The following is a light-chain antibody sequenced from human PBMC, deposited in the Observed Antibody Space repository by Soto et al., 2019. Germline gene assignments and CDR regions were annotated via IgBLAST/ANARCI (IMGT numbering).Light chain of an antibody. V-gene: IGLV2-14*03. CDR1: TSDIGDSKY. CDR3: SSYTSSGTVL. J-gene: IGLJ3*02. CDR2: DVS. Sequence: QSALTQPASVSGSPGQSITISCTGTTSDIGDSKYVSWYQQHPGKAPKLMIYDVSNRPSGVSNRFSGSKSGNTASLTISGLQAEDEADYYCSSYTSSGTVLFGGGTKLTGL.